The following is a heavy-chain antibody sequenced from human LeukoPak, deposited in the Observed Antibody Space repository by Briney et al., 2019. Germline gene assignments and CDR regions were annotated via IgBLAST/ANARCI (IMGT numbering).Heavy chain of an antibody. CDR1: GYTFTGYY. V-gene: IGHV1-2*02. CDR2: INPNSGGT. Sequence: ASVKVSCKASGYTFTGYYMHWVRQAPGQGLEWMGWINPNSGGTNYAQKFQGRVTMTRDTSISTAYMELSRLRSDDTAVYYCAREWVVPAAGDWFDPWGQGTLVTVSS. CDR3: AREWVVPAAGDWFDP. J-gene: IGHJ5*02. D-gene: IGHD2-2*01.